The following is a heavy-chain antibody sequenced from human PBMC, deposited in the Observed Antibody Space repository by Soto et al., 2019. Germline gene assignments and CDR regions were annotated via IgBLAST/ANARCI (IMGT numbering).Heavy chain of an antibody. CDR1: GFTFDDYA. CDR2: ISWNSGSI. V-gene: IGHV3-9*01. CDR3: AKDDARRRRSSWSY. D-gene: IGHD6-13*01. J-gene: IGHJ4*02. Sequence: PGGSLRLSCAASGFTFDDYAMHWVRQAPGKGLEWVSGISWNSGSIGYADSVKGRFTISRDNAKNSLYLQMNSLRAEDTALYYCAKDDARRRRSSWSYWGQGTLVTVS.